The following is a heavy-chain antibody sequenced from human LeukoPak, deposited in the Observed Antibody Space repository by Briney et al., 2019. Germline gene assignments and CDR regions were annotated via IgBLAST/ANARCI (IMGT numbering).Heavy chain of an antibody. CDR3: ARQNSGYDLHYYYYYMDV. Sequence: QTGGSLRLSCAASGFTFSSYEMNWVRQAPGKGLEWVSYISSSGSTVYYADSVKGRFTISRDNAKNSLYLQMNSLRGEDTAVYYCARQNSGYDLHYYYYYMDVWGKGTAVTISS. CDR1: GFTFSSYE. CDR2: ISSSGSTV. J-gene: IGHJ6*03. D-gene: IGHD5-12*01. V-gene: IGHV3-48*03.